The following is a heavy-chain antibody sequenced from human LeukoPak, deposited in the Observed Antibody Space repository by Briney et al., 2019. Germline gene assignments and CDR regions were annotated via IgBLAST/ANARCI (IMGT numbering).Heavy chain of an antibody. D-gene: IGHD6-6*01. J-gene: IGHJ5*01. CDR3: ARRRGNPIRGYSSSSVFYWFDP. Sequence: ASVKVSCKASGYTFTSYDINWVRQATGPGLEWMGWMNPNSGNTGYAQKFQGRVTMTRNPSISTAYMELSSLRSEDTAVYYCARRRGNPIRGYSSSSVFYWFDPWGQGTLVTVSS. CDR1: GYTFTSYD. CDR2: MNPNSGNT. V-gene: IGHV1-8*01.